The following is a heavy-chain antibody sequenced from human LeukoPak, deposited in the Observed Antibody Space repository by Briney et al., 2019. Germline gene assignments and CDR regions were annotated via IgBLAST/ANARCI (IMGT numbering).Heavy chain of an antibody. D-gene: IGHD5-12*01. CDR1: GFTFSSYG. CDR3: AKDLWGDSGYDFSDY. Sequence: GGSLRLSCAASGFTFSSYGMHWVRQAPGKGLEWVAFIRYDGSNKYYADSVKGRFTISRGNSKNTLYLQMNSLRAEDTAVYYCAKDLWGDSGYDFSDYWGQGTLVTVSS. V-gene: IGHV3-30*02. CDR2: IRYDGSNK. J-gene: IGHJ4*02.